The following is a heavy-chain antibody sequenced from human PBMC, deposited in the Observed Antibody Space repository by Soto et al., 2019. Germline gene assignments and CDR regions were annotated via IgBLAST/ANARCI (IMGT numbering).Heavy chain of an antibody. J-gene: IGHJ4*02. CDR3: ARSRRYSSSSGAFDY. D-gene: IGHD6-6*01. V-gene: IGHV4-28*01. CDR1: GYSISSSNW. CDR2: IYYSGST. Sequence: ETLSLTCAVSGYSISSSNWWGWIRQPPGKGLEWIGYIYYSGSTYYNPSLKSRVTMSVDTSKNQFSLKLSSVTAVDTAVYYCARSRRYSSSSGAFDYWGQGTLVTVSS.